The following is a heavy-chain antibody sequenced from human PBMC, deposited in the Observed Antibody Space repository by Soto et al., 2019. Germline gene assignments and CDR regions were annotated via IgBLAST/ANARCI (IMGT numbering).Heavy chain of an antibody. J-gene: IGHJ6*02. Sequence: SETLSLTCTVSGGSISSYYWSWIRQPPGKGLEWIGYIYYSGSTNYNPSLKSRVTISVGTSKNQFSLKLSSVTAADTAVYYCARGLGYSSSWYLGKNYGMDVWGQGTTVTVSS. D-gene: IGHD6-13*01. CDR2: IYYSGST. V-gene: IGHV4-59*01. CDR1: GGSISSYY. CDR3: ARGLGYSSSWYLGKNYGMDV.